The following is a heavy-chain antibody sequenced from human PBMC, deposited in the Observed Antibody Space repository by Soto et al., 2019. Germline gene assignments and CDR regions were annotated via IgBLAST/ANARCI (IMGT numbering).Heavy chain of an antibody. CDR1: GFSVTDHY. CDR2: LYTGGSA. V-gene: IGHV3-53*01. Sequence: LRLSCAASGFSVTDHYMTWVRQAPGKGLEWVSVLYTGGSAYYGDSVKGRFTISRDSSTNTLYLQMNSLKVGDTAFYFCARSFNDWTTYFDYWSEGTLVTVSS. CDR3: ARSFNDWTTYFDY. D-gene: IGHD3-9*01. J-gene: IGHJ4*02.